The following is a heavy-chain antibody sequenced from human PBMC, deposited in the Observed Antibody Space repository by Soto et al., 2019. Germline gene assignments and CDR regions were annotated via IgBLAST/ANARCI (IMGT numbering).Heavy chain of an antibody. CDR3: ARRLAMLRLANAFDI. V-gene: IGHV4-39*01. CDR2: IYYSGST. CDR1: GGSISSSSYY. Sequence: QLQLQESGPGLVKPSETLSLTCTVSGGSISSSSYYWGWIRQPPGKGLEWIGSIYYSGSTYYNPSLNIRVTLSVDTSKNQFSLKLSSVTAADTAVYYCARRLAMLRLANAFDIWGQGTMGNVSS. J-gene: IGHJ3*02. D-gene: IGHD3-10*02.